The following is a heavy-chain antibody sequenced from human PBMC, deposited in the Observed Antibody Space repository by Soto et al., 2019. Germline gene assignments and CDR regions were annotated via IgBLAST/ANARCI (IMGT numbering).Heavy chain of an antibody. D-gene: IGHD3-3*01. CDR2: IIPIFGTA. V-gene: IGHV1-69*13. Sequence: SVKVSCKASGYTFTSYAISWVRQAPGQGLEWMGGIIPIFGTANYAQKFQGRVTITADESTSTAYMELSSLRSEDTAVYYCARDVQHDFWSGYYTDYYYGMDVWGQGTTVTVSS. CDR3: ARDVQHDFWSGYYTDYYYGMDV. J-gene: IGHJ6*02. CDR1: GYTFTSYA.